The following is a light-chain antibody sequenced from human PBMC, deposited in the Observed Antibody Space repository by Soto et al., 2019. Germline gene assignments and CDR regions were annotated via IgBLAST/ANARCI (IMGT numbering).Light chain of an antibody. CDR1: QTVSNTY. J-gene: IGKJ1*01. CDR2: GAS. V-gene: IGKV3-20*01. Sequence: VLTQSPGTLSLSPGERATLSCRASQTVSNTYLAWYQQKPGQAPRLLIYGASSRATGVPDRFSGSGSGTDFTLTISRLEPEDFAVYYCQQFAGLWTFGHGTKVEIK. CDR3: QQFAGLWT.